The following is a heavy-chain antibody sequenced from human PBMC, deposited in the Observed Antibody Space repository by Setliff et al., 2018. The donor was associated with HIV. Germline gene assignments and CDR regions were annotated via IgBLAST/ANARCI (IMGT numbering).Heavy chain of an antibody. D-gene: IGHD3-10*01. CDR1: GFTFISYG. V-gene: IGHV3-48*01. J-gene: IGHJ6*03. CDR2: ISGNSGAV. Sequence: GGSLRLSCAASGFTFISYGMSWVRQAPGKGLEWVSFISGNSGAVDYADSVKGRFTISRDNAKNSLYLQMNSLRAEDPAVYYCARDRGGGILYFYCMDGWGKGTTVTVSS. CDR3: ARDRGGGILYFYCMDG.